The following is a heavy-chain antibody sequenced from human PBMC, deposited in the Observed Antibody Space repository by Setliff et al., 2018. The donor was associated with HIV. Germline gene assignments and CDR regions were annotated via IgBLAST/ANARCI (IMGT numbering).Heavy chain of an antibody. D-gene: IGHD2-15*01. CDR2: ISADGSDT. CDR1: GFTFSSYW. Sequence: GVLRLSCAASGFTFSSYWIHWVRQAPGKGLVWVSRISADGSDTSYADSVKGRFTISRDNAMNTAYLQMNSLRGEDTALYYCSLGYCSGGSCYSDPEVAFDIWGQGTMVTVSS. CDR3: SLGYCSGGSCYSDPEVAFDI. V-gene: IGHV3-74*01. J-gene: IGHJ3*02.